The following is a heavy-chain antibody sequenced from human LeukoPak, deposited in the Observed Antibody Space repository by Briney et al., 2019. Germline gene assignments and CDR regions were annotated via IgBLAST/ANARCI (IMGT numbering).Heavy chain of an antibody. J-gene: IGHJ6*02. Sequence: GGSLRLSCAASGFTFTSYWMHWVRQAPGKGLVWVSRIKSDESTRDYADFVKGRFTISRDNARNTVYLQINSLIAEDTAVYYCARGLRDRYGMDVWGQGTLVTVSS. CDR3: ARGLRDRYGMDV. D-gene: IGHD5-12*01. CDR1: GFTFTSYW. V-gene: IGHV3-74*01. CDR2: IKSDESTR.